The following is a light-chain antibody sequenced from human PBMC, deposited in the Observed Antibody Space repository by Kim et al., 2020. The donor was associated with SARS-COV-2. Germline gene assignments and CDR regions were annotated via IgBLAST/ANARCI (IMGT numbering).Light chain of an antibody. CDR3: QQRNDWPRT. CDR1: HGVSSY. J-gene: IGKJ3*01. Sequence: GDRATPSCRTRHGVSSYLAWYQQKPGQAPRRLIYGTSNRATGIPARFSGSGSGTDFTLTISSLEPEDFAVYYCQQRNDWPRTFGPGTKVDIK. V-gene: IGKV3-11*01. CDR2: GTS.